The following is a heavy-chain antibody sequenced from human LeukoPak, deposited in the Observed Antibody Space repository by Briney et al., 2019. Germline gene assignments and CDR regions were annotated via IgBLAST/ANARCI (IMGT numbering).Heavy chain of an antibody. CDR1: GGSISSYY. CDR3: AARTDWFDP. J-gene: IGHJ5*02. V-gene: IGHV4-59*01. Sequence: SETLSLTCTVSGGSISSYYWSWIRQPPGKGLEWIGYIYYSGSTNYNPSLKSRVTISVDTSKNQFSLKLTSVTAADTAVYYCAARTDWFDPWGQGTLVTVSS. CDR2: IYYSGST.